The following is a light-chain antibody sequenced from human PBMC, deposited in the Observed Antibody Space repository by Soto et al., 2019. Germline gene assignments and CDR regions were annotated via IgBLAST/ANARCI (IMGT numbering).Light chain of an antibody. CDR3: LSYAGRSTRV. CDR1: SSDVGTYDH. Sequence: QPALTQPASVSGSPGQSITISCIATSSDVGTYDHVSWYQQHPGKAPKLISGVSDRFSGSKSGNTASLTISGLQAGDEADYYCLSYAGRSTRVFGGGTKLTVL. J-gene: IGLJ3*02. V-gene: IGLV2-23*01.